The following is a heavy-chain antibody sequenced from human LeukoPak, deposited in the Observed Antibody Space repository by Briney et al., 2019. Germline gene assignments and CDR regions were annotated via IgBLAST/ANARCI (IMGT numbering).Heavy chain of an antibody. Sequence: ASVKVSCKASGYTFTNYGITWVRQAPGQGLEWMGRISAYNGDTYFAQKLQGRVTMTTDTSTKTAYMDLRSLRSDDTAVYFCARANGRFGADDFWGQGTLVPVSS. V-gene: IGHV1-18*01. CDR2: ISAYNGDT. J-gene: IGHJ4*02. D-gene: IGHD3-10*01. CDR3: ARANGRFGADDF. CDR1: GYTFTNYG.